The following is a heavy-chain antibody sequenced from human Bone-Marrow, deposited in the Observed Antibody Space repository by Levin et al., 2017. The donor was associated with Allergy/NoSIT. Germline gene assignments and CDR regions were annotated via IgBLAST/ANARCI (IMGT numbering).Heavy chain of an antibody. CDR3: TRYHDFWSGYYLDY. V-gene: IGHV3-49*04. Sequence: PGGSLRLSCTASGFTFRDYAVTWVRQAPGKGLEWVGFIKSKNYGGTTDYAASVKGRFTISRDDSKSIAYLQMNSLKTEDTAVYFCTRYHDFWSGYYLDYWGQGTLITVSS. CDR2: IKSKNYGGTT. J-gene: IGHJ4*02. D-gene: IGHD3-3*01. CDR1: GFTFRDYA.